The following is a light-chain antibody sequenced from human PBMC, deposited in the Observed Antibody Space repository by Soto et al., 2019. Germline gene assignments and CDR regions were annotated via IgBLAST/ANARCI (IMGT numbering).Light chain of an antibody. CDR1: SSDIGGYNF. CDR3: ASYAGVNNLL. Sequence: QSALTQPPSASGSPGQSVTISCTGTSSDIGGYNFVSWYQQHPGKAPKLMIYDVTKRPSGVPDRFSGSKSANTASLTVSGLQAEDEADYYCASYAGVNNLLFGGGTKLTVL. J-gene: IGLJ2*01. V-gene: IGLV2-8*01. CDR2: DVT.